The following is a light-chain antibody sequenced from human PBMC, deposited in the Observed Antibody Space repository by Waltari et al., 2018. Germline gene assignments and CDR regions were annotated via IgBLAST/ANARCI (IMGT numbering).Light chain of an antibody. CDR1: QDISNY. CDR3: QQYDNLLRFT. V-gene: IGKV1-33*01. J-gene: IGKJ3*01. CDR2: DAS. Sequence: DIQMTQSPSSLSASVGDRVTITCQASQDISNYLNWYQQKPGKAPKLLIYDASNLETGVPSRFSGSGSVTDFTFTISSLQPEDIATYYCQQYDNLLRFTFGPGTKVDIK.